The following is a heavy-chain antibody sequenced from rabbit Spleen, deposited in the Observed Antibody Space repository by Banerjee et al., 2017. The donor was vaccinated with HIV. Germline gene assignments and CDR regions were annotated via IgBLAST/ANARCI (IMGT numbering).Heavy chain of an antibody. D-gene: IGHD4-1*01. Sequence: QEQLVESGGGLVKPGASLTLTCTASGFSFSSSYDICWVRQAPGKGLEWIGFIYTGNGKNYYASWAKGRFTISKTSSTTVTLQMTSLTASDTATYFCARETSSGWGVVSFYFNLWGPGTLVTVS. V-gene: IGHV1S45*01. CDR3: ARETSSGWGVVSFYFNL. J-gene: IGHJ4*01. CDR1: GFSFSSSYD. CDR2: IYTGNGKN.